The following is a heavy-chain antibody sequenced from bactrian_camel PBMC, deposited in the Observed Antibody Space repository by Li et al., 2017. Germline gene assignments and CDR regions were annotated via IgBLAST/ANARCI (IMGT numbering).Heavy chain of an antibody. J-gene: IGHJ4*01. V-gene: IGHV3S6*01. D-gene: IGHD2*01. CDR2: INDDVRDT. Sequence: HVQLVESGGGLVQPGGSLTLSCAASGFTFSDIRMAWVRQGPGKGLDWVAKINDDVRDTAYADSVKGRFTISRDNAKNMVYPQMDSLKPEDTAVYYCVATFDGSMGQGTQVTVS. CDR1: GFTFSDIR.